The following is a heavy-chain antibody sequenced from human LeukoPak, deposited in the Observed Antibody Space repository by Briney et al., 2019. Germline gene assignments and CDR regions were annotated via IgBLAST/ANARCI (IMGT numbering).Heavy chain of an antibody. V-gene: IGHV3-23*01. CDR1: GFTFSSYA. J-gene: IGHJ4*02. D-gene: IGHD3-22*01. CDR2: ISGSGGST. CDR3: ARGSKYYYDSSGDY. Sequence: GGSLRLSCAASGFTFSSYAMSWVRQAPGKGLEWVSAISGSGGSTYYADSVKGRFTISRDNAKNSLYLQMNSLRAEDTAVYYCARGSKYYYDSSGDYWGQGTLVTVSS.